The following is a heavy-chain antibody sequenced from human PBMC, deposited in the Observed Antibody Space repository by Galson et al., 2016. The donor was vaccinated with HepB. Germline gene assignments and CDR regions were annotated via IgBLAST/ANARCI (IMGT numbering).Heavy chain of an antibody. CDR2: ISYDGSNK. V-gene: IGHV3-30*04. CDR3: VRDQPNYYDNNGYFWE. J-gene: IGHJ4*02. D-gene: IGHD3-22*01. Sequence: SLRLSCAAAGFTFSDYTMHWVRQAPGKGLEWVTTISYDGSNKQYTDSVKGRFTISRDNSNNRMYLQMNSLRAEDTAVYFCVRDQPNYYDNNGYFWEWGQGTLLTVSS. CDR1: GFTFSDYT.